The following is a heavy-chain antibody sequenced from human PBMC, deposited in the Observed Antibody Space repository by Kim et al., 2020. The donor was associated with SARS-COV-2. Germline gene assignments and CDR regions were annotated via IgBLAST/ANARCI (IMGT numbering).Heavy chain of an antibody. D-gene: IGHD3-16*02. J-gene: IGHJ4*02. Sequence: ASVKVSCKASGYTFTSYAMNWVRQAPGQGLEWMGWINTNTGNPTYAQGFTGRFVFSLDTSVSTAYLQISSLKAEDTAVYYCARDSPLPWSRSGVDYWGQGTLVTVSS. V-gene: IGHV7-4-1*02. CDR3: ARDSPLPWSRSGVDY. CDR1: GYTFTSYA. CDR2: INTNTGNP.